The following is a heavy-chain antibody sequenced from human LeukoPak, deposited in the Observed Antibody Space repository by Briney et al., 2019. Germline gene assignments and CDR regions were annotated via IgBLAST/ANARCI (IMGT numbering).Heavy chain of an antibody. V-gene: IGHV4-34*01. CDR2: INHSGST. Sequence: SETLSLTCAVYGGSFSGYYWSWIRQPPGKGLEWIGEINHSGSTNYNPSLKSRVTISVDTSKNQFSLKLSSVTAADTAVYYCARVTGGYDSSGYYPENYYYYYGMDVWGQGTTVTVSS. D-gene: IGHD3-22*01. J-gene: IGHJ6*02. CDR3: ARVTGGYDSSGYYPENYYYYYGMDV. CDR1: GGSFSGYY.